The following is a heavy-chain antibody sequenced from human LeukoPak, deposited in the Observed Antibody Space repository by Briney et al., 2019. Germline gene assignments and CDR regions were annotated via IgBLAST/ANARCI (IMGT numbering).Heavy chain of an antibody. J-gene: IGHJ3*02. D-gene: IGHD4-17*01. CDR3: ARLYGDYETPAFDI. Sequence: SETLSLTCTVSGGSISSGDYYWSWIRQPPGKGLEWIGYIYYSGSTYYNPSLKSRVTISVDTSKNQFSLKVSSVTAADTAVYYCARLYGDYETPAFDIWGQGTMVTVSS. CDR1: GGSISSGDYY. V-gene: IGHV4-30-4*01. CDR2: IYYSGST.